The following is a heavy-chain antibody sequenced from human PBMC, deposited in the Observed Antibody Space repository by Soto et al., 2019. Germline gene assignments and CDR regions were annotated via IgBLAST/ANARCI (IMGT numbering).Heavy chain of an antibody. CDR2: INAGNGNT. CDR1: GYTFTSYA. D-gene: IGHD3-10*01. V-gene: IGHV1-3*01. J-gene: IGHJ6*02. Sequence: QVQLVQSGAEVKKPGASVKVSCKASGYTFTSYAMHWVRQAPGQRLEWMGWINAGNGNTKYAQKLQGRVTMTTDTSTSTAYMELRSLRSDDTAVYYCARDRDLGADVWGQGTTVTVSS. CDR3: ARDRDLGADV.